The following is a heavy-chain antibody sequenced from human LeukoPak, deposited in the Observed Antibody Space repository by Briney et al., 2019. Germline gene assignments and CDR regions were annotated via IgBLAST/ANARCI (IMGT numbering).Heavy chain of an antibody. CDR1: GGSISSYY. J-gene: IGHJ6*03. D-gene: IGHD3-3*01. Sequence: SETLSLTCTVSGGSISSYYWSWIRQPAGKGLEWIGRIYTSGSTNYNPSLKSRVTMSVDTSKNQFSLKLSSVTAADTAVYYCARGSTYYDFWSGYRAYYYYYYMDVWGKGTTVTVSS. CDR3: ARGSTYYDFWSGYRAYYYYYYMDV. V-gene: IGHV4-4*07. CDR2: IYTSGST.